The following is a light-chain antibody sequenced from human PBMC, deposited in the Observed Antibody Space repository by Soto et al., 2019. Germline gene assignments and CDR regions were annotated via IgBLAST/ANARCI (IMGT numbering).Light chain of an antibody. Sequence: QSVLTQPPSASGSPGQSVAISCTGTSSDVGGYNYVSWYQQHPGKAPKLMIYEVNKRPSGVPDRFSGSKSGNTASLTVSGLQAEDEADYDCSSYAGSSNVFGTGTKGTVL. CDR1: SSDVGGYNY. J-gene: IGLJ1*01. CDR3: SSYAGSSNV. CDR2: EVN. V-gene: IGLV2-8*01.